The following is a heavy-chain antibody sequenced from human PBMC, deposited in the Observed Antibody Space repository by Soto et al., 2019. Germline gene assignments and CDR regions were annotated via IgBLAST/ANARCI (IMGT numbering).Heavy chain of an antibody. CDR2: IKQDGSEK. CDR1: GFTFSSYW. V-gene: IGHV3-7*01. D-gene: IGHD1-26*01. J-gene: IGHJ6*02. Sequence: GGSLRLSCAASGFTFSSYWMSWVRQAPGKGLEWVANIKQDGSEKYYVDSVKGRFTISRDNAKNSLYLQMNSLRAEVTAVYYCARVPVAGATTYYYYGMDVWGQGTTVTVSS. CDR3: ARVPVAGATTYYYYGMDV.